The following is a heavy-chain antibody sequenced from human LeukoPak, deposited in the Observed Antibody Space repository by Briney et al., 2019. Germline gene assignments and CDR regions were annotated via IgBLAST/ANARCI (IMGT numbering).Heavy chain of an antibody. CDR2: IYYSGST. CDR1: GGSISSYY. Sequence: PSETLSLTCTVSGGSISSYYWSWIRQPPGKGLEWIGYIYYSGSTNYNPSLKSRVTISVDTSKNQFSLKLSSVTAADTAVYYCARSLYDSSGYHPYYFDYWGQETLVTVSS. J-gene: IGHJ4*02. CDR3: ARSLYDSSGYHPYYFDY. V-gene: IGHV4-59*01. D-gene: IGHD3-22*01.